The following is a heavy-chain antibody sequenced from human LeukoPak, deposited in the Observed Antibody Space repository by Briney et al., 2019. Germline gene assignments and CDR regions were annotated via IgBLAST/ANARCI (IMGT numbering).Heavy chain of an antibody. Sequence: GSSVKVSCKASGGTFSSYAISWVRRAPGQGLEWMGGIIPIFGTANYAQKFQGRVTITADESTSTAYMELSSLRSEDTAVYYCARDPNYDILTGYYSDYWGQGTLVTVSS. CDR2: IIPIFGTA. CDR3: ARDPNYDILTGYYSDY. V-gene: IGHV1-69*01. J-gene: IGHJ4*02. CDR1: GGTFSSYA. D-gene: IGHD3-9*01.